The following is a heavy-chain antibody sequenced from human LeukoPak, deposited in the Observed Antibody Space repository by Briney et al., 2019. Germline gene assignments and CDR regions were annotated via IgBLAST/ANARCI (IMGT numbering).Heavy chain of an antibody. V-gene: IGHV5-10-1*01. Sequence: GESLKISFKGSGYRFTSYWISWVRQMPGKGLEWMGKIDPSDSYTSYSPSFQGHVTISADKSVSTAYLQWSSLKASDNAMYYCARRSTYGSGTNYLFDYWGQGTLVTVSS. CDR2: IDPSDSYT. J-gene: IGHJ4*02. CDR3: ARRSTYGSGTNYLFDY. CDR1: GYRFTSYW. D-gene: IGHD3-10*01.